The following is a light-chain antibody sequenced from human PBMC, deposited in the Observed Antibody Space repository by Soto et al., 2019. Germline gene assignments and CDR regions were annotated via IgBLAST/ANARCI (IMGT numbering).Light chain of an antibody. CDR2: EVS. V-gene: IGLV2-14*01. CDR3: SSYTSRSTLDYV. Sequence: QSALTQPASVSGSPGQSITISCTGTSSDVVGYTYVSWYQQHPGKAPKLMIYEVSNRPSGVSNRFSGSKSGNTASLTISGLQAEDESDYSCSSYTSRSTLDYVFGSGTKLTVL. CDR1: SSDVVGYTY. J-gene: IGLJ1*01.